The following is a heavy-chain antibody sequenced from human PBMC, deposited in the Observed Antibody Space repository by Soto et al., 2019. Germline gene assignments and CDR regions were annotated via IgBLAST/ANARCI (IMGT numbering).Heavy chain of an antibody. V-gene: IGHV3-30-3*01. CDR3: ARGPGRVTTFDGLDV. CDR1: GFTFSHYP. J-gene: IGHJ6*02. Sequence: QVQLVESGGGVVHPGRSLRLSCAASGFTFSHYPMHWVRQAPGKGLEWVAVISFDGSTRYYADSVKGRFTISRDTSKSTLYLQMNSMRAEDTAMYYCARGPGRVTTFDGLDVWGQGTTVTVSS. D-gene: IGHD4-17*01. CDR2: ISFDGSTR.